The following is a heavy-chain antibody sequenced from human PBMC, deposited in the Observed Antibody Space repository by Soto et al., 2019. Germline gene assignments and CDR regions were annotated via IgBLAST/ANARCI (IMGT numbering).Heavy chain of an antibody. CDR1: GFSVRTNY. J-gene: IGHJ4*02. CDR2: FESGGSI. V-gene: IGHV3-53*02. D-gene: IGHD3-3*01. Sequence: EVQLVETGGGLIQPGGSLRLSCAASGFSVRTNYMSWVRQAPGKGLEWVSVFESGGSIYYADSVKGRFIISRDNANNTLYLQMNSLRAEDTAVYYCARAGVTPDFFDYWGQGTLVTVSS. CDR3: ARAGVTPDFFDY.